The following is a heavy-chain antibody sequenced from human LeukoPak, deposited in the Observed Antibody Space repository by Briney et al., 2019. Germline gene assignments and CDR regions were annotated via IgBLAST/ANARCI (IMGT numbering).Heavy chain of an antibody. CDR2: IIPILGIA. V-gene: IGHV1-69*02. CDR1: GGTFSSYT. D-gene: IGHD2-2*01. Sequence: ASVKVSCKASGGTFSSYTISWVRQAPGQGLEWMGRIIPILGIANYAQKFQGRVTITADKSTSTAYMELSSLRSEDTAVYYCAIGGLMECSSTSCYRNWFDPWGQGTLVTVSS. CDR3: AIGGLMECSSTSCYRNWFDP. J-gene: IGHJ5*02.